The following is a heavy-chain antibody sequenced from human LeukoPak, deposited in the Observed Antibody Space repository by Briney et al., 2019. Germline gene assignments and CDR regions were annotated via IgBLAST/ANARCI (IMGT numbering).Heavy chain of an antibody. V-gene: IGHV4-59*08. CDR2: IYNSGST. CDR1: GGSISSYY. Sequence: SETLSLTCTASGGSISSYYWSWIRQPPGKGLEWISYIYNSGSTNYSPSRTSRVTISVDTSKNQISLKLNSVTAADTAVYYCARHREGVLDIWGQGTMVTVSS. CDR3: ARHREGVLDI. J-gene: IGHJ3*02. D-gene: IGHD1-26*01.